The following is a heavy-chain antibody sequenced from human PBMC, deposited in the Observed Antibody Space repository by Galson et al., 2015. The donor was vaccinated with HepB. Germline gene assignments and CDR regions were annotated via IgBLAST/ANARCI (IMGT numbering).Heavy chain of an antibody. Sequence: SLRLSCAASGFTFSNYGMHWVRQAPGKGLEWVAVISYDGSNKYYADSVKGRFTISRDNSKNTLYLQMNSLRAEDTAVYYCAKARGSGWWVFDYWGQGTLVTVSS. CDR2: ISYDGSNK. CDR1: GFTFSNYG. CDR3: AKARGSGWWVFDY. D-gene: IGHD6-19*01. J-gene: IGHJ4*02. V-gene: IGHV3-30*18.